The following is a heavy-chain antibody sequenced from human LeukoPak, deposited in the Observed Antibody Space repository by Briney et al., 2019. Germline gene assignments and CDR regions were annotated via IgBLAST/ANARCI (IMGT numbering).Heavy chain of an antibody. CDR3: ARDPEMEKGRDGLDH. CDR2: IREDGSDK. D-gene: IGHD5-24*01. J-gene: IGHJ4*02. CDR1: GFSFSSTL. V-gene: IGHV3-7*01. Sequence: GGSLRLSCAASGFSFSSTLLTWVRQAPGKGLEWLANIREDGSDKHYVDSVRGRFTISRDNAKNSLHLQMNSLRAEDTATYYCARDPEMEKGRDGLDHWGQGTLVIVSS.